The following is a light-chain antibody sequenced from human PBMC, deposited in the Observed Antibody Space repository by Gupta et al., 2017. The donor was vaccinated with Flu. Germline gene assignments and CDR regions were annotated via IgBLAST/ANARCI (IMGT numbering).Light chain of an antibody. Sequence: DIQMTQSPSSLSASVGDRVTITCRASQGISNYLAWYQQKPGKVPKLLIYAASSLQSGVPSRFSGSGFGTDFTLTISSLQPEDVATYYCQKYESAPWTFGQGTKVEIK. CDR3: QKYESAPWT. V-gene: IGKV1-27*01. CDR1: QGISNY. J-gene: IGKJ1*01. CDR2: AAS.